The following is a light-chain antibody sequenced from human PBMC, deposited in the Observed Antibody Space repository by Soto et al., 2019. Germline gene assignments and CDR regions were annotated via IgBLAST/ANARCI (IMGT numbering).Light chain of an antibody. CDR2: EVT. CDR3: TSYAGSNNVL. Sequence: QSALTQPPSASGSPGQSVTISCTGTSSDVGSYNYVSWYQQHPGKAPKLMIYEVTKRPSGVPDRFSGSKSGNTASLTVSGLQGEDEADYYCTSYAGSNNVLFGGGTKLTVL. V-gene: IGLV2-8*01. J-gene: IGLJ2*01. CDR1: SSDVGSYNY.